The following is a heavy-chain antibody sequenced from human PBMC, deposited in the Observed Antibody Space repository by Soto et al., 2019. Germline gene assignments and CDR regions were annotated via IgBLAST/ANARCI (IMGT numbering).Heavy chain of an antibody. CDR2: ISSTTHYI. V-gene: IGHV3-21*06. CDR1: GFPLPRYT. J-gene: IGHJ4*02. Sequence: EVQLLGSGGGLVKPGGSLGLSCAASGFPLPRYTMNWVPRAPGKGLEWVSSISSTTHYIYYADSMRGRFTISRDNAKNAVYLEMNSLRAEDTAVYYCARESEDLTSNFAYWGQGTLVTVSS. CDR3: ARESEDLTSNFAY.